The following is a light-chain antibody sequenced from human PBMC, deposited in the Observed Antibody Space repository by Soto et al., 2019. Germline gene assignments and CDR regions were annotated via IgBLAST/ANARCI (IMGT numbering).Light chain of an antibody. CDR3: SSYTSTSTPWV. V-gene: IGLV2-14*01. CDR2: KVS. J-gene: IGLJ3*02. Sequence: QSVLTQPASVSGSPGQSITIFCSGTSSDVGAYKFVSWYRHHPGKAPQVMIYKVSNRPSGVSNRFSGSKSGNTASLTISGLQPEDEGDYYCSSYTSTSTPWVFGGGTQLTVL. CDR1: SSDVGAYKF.